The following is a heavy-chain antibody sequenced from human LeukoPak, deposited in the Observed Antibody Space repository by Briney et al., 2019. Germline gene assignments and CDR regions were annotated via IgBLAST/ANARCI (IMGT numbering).Heavy chain of an antibody. D-gene: IGHD1-26*01. CDR2: ISNSGTDT. CDR1: GFTFSNYA. Sequence: PGGSLRLSCAASGFTFSNYAMNWVRQAPGKGLEWVSGISNSGTDTYYADSVKGRFTISRDNSKNTLYLQMNSLRAEDTAVYYCAKDYEPLVGVHRWGDWFDPWGQGTLVTVSS. V-gene: IGHV3-23*01. J-gene: IGHJ5*02. CDR3: AKDYEPLVGVHRWGDWFDP.